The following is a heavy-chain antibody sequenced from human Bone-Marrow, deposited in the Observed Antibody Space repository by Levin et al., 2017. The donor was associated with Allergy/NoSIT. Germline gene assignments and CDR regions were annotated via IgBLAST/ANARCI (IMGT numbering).Heavy chain of an antibody. CDR1: GFTFSSYT. D-gene: IGHD1-1*01. CDR2: ISSRSTYL. V-gene: IGHV3-21*01. CDR3: ARGARDGTTDYEAYYYGMDV. Sequence: PGGSLRLSCGASGFTFSSYTMNWVRQAPGKGLEWVSSISSRSTYLYYADSVRGRFTSSRDNAKNSLDLQMNSLRADDTAVYYCARGARDGTTDYEAYYYGMDVWGQGTTVTVSS. J-gene: IGHJ6*02.